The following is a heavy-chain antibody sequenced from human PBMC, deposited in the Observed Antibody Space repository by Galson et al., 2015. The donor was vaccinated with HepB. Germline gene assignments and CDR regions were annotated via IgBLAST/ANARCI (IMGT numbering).Heavy chain of an antibody. J-gene: IGHJ4*02. V-gene: IGHV3-21*01. CDR2: ISSNSTYI. CDR1: GFTFSTYS. CDR3: ETGGLRATTDY. Sequence: SLRLSCAASGFTFSTYSMNWVRQAPGKGLEWVSSISSNSTYIYYSDSVKGRFTISRDNDKNSLSLQMNSLRAEDTAVYYCETGGLRATTDYWGQGTLVTVSS. D-gene: IGHD1-26*01.